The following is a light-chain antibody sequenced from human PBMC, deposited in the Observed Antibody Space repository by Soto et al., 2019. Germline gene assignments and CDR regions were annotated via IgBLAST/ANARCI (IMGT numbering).Light chain of an antibody. J-gene: IGLJ1*01. Sequence: QSLLTLPPPTSRSPGNSDTISCPGTSSAVGGYNYVSWYQQHPGKAPKLMIYEVSKRPSGVPDRFSGSKFANTASLTVSGLQAEDEADYYCSSYAGSNNFYVFGTGTKVTVL. CDR2: EVS. CDR3: SSYAGSNNFYV. V-gene: IGLV2-8*01. CDR1: SSAVGGYNY.